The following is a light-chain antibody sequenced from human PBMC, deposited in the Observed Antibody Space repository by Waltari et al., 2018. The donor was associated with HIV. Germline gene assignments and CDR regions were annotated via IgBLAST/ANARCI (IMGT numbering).Light chain of an antibody. CDR1: SSDVGGYNS. Sequence: QSALTQAPSASGSPGQSVTISCTGTSSDVGGYNSVSWYQQHPGKAPKIMIYEVSKRPSGVPARCSGSKAGNTASLTVSGLQAEDEADYYCSSYAGSNNFVFGAGTKVTVL. V-gene: IGLV2-8*01. CDR2: EVS. CDR3: SSYAGSNNFV. J-gene: IGLJ1*01.